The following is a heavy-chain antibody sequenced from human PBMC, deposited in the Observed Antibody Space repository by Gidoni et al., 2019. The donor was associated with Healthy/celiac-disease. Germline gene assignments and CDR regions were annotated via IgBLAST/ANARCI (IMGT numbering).Heavy chain of an antibody. CDR3: ARARGPTTNPYDYVWGSSPYYFDY. V-gene: IGHV1-18*04. Sequence: QVQLVQSGAEVKKPVASVKVSCNASGYTFTSYGISWVRQAPGQGLEWMGWISAYNGNTNYAQKLQGRVTMTTDTSTSTAYMELRSLRSDDTAVYYCARARGPTTNPYDYVWGSSPYYFDYWGQGTLVTVSS. CDR1: GYTFTSYG. J-gene: IGHJ4*02. D-gene: IGHD3-16*01. CDR2: ISAYNGNT.